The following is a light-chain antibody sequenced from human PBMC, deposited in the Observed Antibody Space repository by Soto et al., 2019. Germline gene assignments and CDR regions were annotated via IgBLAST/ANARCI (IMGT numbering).Light chain of an antibody. CDR3: SSYGGXHNYV. Sequence: QSVRAQPPSAAWSPGQSVTISCTGTSTDVVGYNYVSWYQQYPGKAPKLMIYEVSKRPSGVPDRFSGSKSGNTASLTVSGLKAEDEADYYCSSYGGXHNYVFGTGTKV. J-gene: IGLJ1*01. CDR1: STDVVGYNY. CDR2: EVS. V-gene: IGLV2-8*01.